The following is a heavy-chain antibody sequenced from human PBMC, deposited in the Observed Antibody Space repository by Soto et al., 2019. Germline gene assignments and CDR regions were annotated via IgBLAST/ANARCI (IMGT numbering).Heavy chain of an antibody. V-gene: IGHV1-69*12. CDR3: AREGGSGSYRYYGMDV. CDR2: IIPIFGTA. CDR1: GGTFSSYA. J-gene: IGHJ6*02. D-gene: IGHD3-10*01. Sequence: QVQLVQYGDEVKKPGSSVKVSCKASGGTFSSYAISWVRQAPGQGLEWMGGIIPIFGTANYAQKFQGRVTITADESTSTAYMELSSLRSEDTAVYYCAREGGSGSYRYYGMDVWGQGTTVTVSS.